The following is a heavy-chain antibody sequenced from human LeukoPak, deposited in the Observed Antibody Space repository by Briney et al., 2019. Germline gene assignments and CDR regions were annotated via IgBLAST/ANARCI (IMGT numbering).Heavy chain of an antibody. J-gene: IGHJ4*02. CDR1: GFTFSDYY. D-gene: IGHD3-22*01. Sequence: GGSLRLSCAASGFTFSDYYMSWIRQAPGKGLEWVSYISSSGSTIYYADSVKGRFTISRDNAKNSLYLQMNSLRAEDTAVYYCARPLHYYDSSGYPGYWGQGTLVTVSS. CDR2: ISSSGSTI. CDR3: ARPLHYYDSSGYPGY. V-gene: IGHV3-11*01.